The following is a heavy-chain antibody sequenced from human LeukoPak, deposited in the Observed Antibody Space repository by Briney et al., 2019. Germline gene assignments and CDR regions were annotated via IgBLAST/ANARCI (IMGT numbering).Heavy chain of an antibody. J-gene: IGHJ4*02. D-gene: IGHD5-12*01. CDR3: ARDLGHSGYDLYDH. CDR2: MKHDGNEK. V-gene: IGHV3-7*01. Sequence: GGSLRLSCVDSGITFSKYWMNWVRQAPGKGLEWVANMKHDGNEKHYVDSVEGRFTISRDNAKSSLYLQMNNLRAEDTAVYYCARDLGHSGYDLYDHWGQGTLVIVSS. CDR1: GITFSKYW.